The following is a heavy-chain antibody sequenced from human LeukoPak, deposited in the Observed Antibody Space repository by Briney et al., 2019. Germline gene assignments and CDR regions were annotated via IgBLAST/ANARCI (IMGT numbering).Heavy chain of an antibody. J-gene: IGHJ4*02. Sequence: ASVKVSCKASGYTFTGYYMHWVRQAPGQGLEWMGIINPSGGSTSYAQKFQGRVTMTRDMSTSTVYMELSSLRSGDTAVYYCARAVTAMALLDYWGQGTLVTVSS. CDR2: INPSGGST. V-gene: IGHV1-46*01. D-gene: IGHD5-18*01. CDR1: GYTFTGYY. CDR3: ARAVTAMALLDY.